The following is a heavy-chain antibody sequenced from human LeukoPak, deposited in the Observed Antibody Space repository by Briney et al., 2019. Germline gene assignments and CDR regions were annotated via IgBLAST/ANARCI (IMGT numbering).Heavy chain of an antibody. Sequence: GPALVKPTQTLTLTCSFSGFSLDTSGMCVTWVRQSPGKTLEWLEWIYWDVEIYYSPSLRTRLTLSQDTSAIRVVLSVTNMDPVDAGTYYCARTRGFSSGWAPDFWGQGALVTVSP. J-gene: IGHJ4*02. CDR1: GFSLDTSGMC. CDR2: IYWDVEI. CDR3: ARTRGFSSGWAPDF. D-gene: IGHD6-19*01. V-gene: IGHV2-70*11.